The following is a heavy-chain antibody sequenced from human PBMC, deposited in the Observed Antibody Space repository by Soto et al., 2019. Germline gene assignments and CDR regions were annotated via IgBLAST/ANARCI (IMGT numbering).Heavy chain of an antibody. Sequence: QVQLQESGPGLVKPSGTLSLTCAVSGGSISSSNWWSWVRQPPGKGLEWIGEIYHSGSTNYNPSLKSRVTISVDKSKNQFSLKLSSVTAADTAVYYCSRVDPDLSGWYPGYFQHWGQGTLVTVSS. CDR2: IYHSGST. CDR1: GGSISSSNW. D-gene: IGHD6-19*01. CDR3: SRVDPDLSGWYPGYFQH. J-gene: IGHJ1*01. V-gene: IGHV4-4*02.